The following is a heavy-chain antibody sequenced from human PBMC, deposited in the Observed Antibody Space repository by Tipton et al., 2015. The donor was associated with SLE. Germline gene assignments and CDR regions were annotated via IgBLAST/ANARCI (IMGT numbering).Heavy chain of an antibody. CDR3: AKQTTSHIVEVPGYFQH. CDR2: IYHSGST. CDR1: GGSISSSNW. V-gene: IGHV4-4*02. J-gene: IGHJ1*01. D-gene: IGHD2-2*01. Sequence: SLRLSCAVSGGSISSSNWWSWVRQPPGKGLEWIGEIYHSGSTYYNPSLKSRVTISVDTSKNQFSLKLSSVTAADTAVYYCAKQTTSHIVEVPGYFQHWGQGTLVTVSS.